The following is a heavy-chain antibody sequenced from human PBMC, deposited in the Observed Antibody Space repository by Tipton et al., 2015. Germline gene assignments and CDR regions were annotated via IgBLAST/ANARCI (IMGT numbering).Heavy chain of an antibody. CDR1: AYSISSDYY. CDR3: ARARGRHGGLFDS. D-gene: IGHD4-23*01. CDR2: IYYSGST. V-gene: IGHV4-38-2*01. J-gene: IGHJ4*02. Sequence: TLSLTCAVSAYSISSDYYWGWIRQPPGKGLEWIGLIYYSGSTNYNPSLKSRVTISVDTSKTQFSLKMSSVTASDTAVYYCARARGRHGGLFDSWGQGTLVTVSS.